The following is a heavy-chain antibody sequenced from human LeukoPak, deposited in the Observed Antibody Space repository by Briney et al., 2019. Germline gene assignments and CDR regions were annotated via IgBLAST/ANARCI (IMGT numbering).Heavy chain of an antibody. CDR3: AREVIAAAADYFDY. CDR2: INSDGSST. CDR1: GFTFSSYW. D-gene: IGHD6-13*01. Sequence: GGSLRLSCAASGFTFSSYWMHWVRQAPGKGLVWVSRINSDGSSTSYADSVKGRFTISRDNAKNSLYLQMNSLRAEDTAVYYCAREVIAAAADYFDYWGQGTLVTVSS. J-gene: IGHJ4*02. V-gene: IGHV3-74*01.